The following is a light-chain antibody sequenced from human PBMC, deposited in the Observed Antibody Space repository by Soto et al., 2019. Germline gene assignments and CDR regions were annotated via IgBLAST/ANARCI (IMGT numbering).Light chain of an antibody. J-gene: IGLJ1*01. Sequence: QSALTQPASVSGSPGQSITISCTGTISDVGGYNYASWYQQHPGKAPKLMIYDVSNRPSGVSNRFSGSKSGNTASLTISGLQAEDEADYYCSSYTSSSTYAFGTGTKVTVL. CDR3: SSYTSSSTYA. CDR1: ISDVGGYNY. CDR2: DVS. V-gene: IGLV2-14*01.